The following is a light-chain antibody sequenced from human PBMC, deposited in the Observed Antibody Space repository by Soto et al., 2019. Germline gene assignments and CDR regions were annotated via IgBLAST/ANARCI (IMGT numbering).Light chain of an antibody. J-gene: IGKJ5*01. V-gene: IGKV3-20*01. Sequence: EIVLTQSPGTLSLSPGERATLSCRASQSVRSSNLAWYQQKPGQAPRLLIYDASSRATGIPDRFGGSGSGTDFTITISRLEAEDFAVYYYQQYGSTPPITFGQGTRLEIK. CDR3: QQYGSTPPIT. CDR2: DAS. CDR1: QSVRSSN.